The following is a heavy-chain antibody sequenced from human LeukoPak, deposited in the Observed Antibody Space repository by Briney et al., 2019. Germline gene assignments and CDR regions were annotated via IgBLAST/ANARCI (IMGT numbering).Heavy chain of an antibody. CDR2: ISSSSSYI. J-gene: IGHJ5*02. V-gene: IGHV3-21*01. Sequence: KPGGSLRPSCAASGFTFSSYSMNWVRQAPGKGLEWVSSISSSSSYIYYADSVKGRFTISRDNAKNSLYLQMNSPRDDDTAVYYCARVGGIWWLDPWGQGTLVTVSS. CDR1: GFTFSSYS. CDR3: ARVGGIWWLDP. D-gene: IGHD2-15*01.